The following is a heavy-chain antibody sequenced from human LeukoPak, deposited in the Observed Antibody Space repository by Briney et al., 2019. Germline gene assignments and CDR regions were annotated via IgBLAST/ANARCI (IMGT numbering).Heavy chain of an antibody. V-gene: IGHV3-7*01. J-gene: IGHJ4*02. Sequence: PGGSLRLSCAASGFTFSSSWMTWVRQAPGKGLEWVASINEDGGEIHYVDSVKGRFTISRDNSKNTLYLQMNSLRAEDTAVYYCARAGSGYYYSFDYWGQGTLVTVSS. CDR1: GFTFSSSW. CDR3: ARAGSGYYYSFDY. D-gene: IGHD3-22*01. CDR2: INEDGGEI.